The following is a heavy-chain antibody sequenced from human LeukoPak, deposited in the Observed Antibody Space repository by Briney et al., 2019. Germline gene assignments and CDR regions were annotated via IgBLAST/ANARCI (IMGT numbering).Heavy chain of an antibody. D-gene: IGHD6-19*01. CDR1: GYTFTGYY. CDR2: INPNSGGT. J-gene: IGHJ4*02. V-gene: IGHV1-2*02. CDR3: AILSGVAVAGIFDY. Sequence: ASVKVSCKASGYTFTGYYMHWVRQAPGQGLEWMGWINPNSGGTNYAQKFQGRVTMTRDTSISTAYMELSRLRSDDTAVYYCAILSGVAVAGIFDYWGQGTLVTVSS.